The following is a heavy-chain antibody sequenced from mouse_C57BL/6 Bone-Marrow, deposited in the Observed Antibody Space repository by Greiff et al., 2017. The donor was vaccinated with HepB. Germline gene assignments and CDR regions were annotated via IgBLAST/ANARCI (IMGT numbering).Heavy chain of an antibody. D-gene: IGHD1-1*01. J-gene: IGHJ3*01. Sequence: VQLQQSGAELAKPGASVKLSCKASGYTFTSYRMHWVKQRPGQGLEWIGYINPSSGYAKYNQKFKDKATLTADKSSSTAYMQLSSLTYEDSAVYYCARLGSRGLDWFAYWGQGTLVTVSA. CDR1: GYTFTSYR. CDR3: ARLGSRGLDWFAY. V-gene: IGHV1-7*01. CDR2: INPSSGYA.